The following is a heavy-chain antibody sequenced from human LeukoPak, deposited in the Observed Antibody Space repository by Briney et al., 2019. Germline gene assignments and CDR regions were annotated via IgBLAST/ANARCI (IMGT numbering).Heavy chain of an antibody. D-gene: IGHD6-19*01. Sequence: PGGSLRLSCAASGFTFSSYAMSWVRQAPGKGLEWVSAISGSGGGTYYADSVKGRFTISRDNSKNTLYLQMNSLRAEDTAVYYCAKVSSPGPKYSSGWYNWFDPWGQGTLVTVSS. CDR1: GFTFSSYA. CDR2: ISGSGGGT. V-gene: IGHV3-23*01. J-gene: IGHJ5*02. CDR3: AKVSSPGPKYSSGWYNWFDP.